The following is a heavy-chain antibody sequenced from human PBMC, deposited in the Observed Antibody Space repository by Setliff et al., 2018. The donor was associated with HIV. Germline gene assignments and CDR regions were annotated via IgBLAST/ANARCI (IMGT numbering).Heavy chain of an antibody. J-gene: IGHJ1*01. Sequence: EASVKVSCKASGYMFSGFHMHWVRQAAGQGLEWMGRINPNSGGTNYAQKFQGRVTMTRDTSISTAYMELSRLRSDDTAVYYCARDWAEDYYGSGSFQYWGQGTLVTVS. CDR3: ARDWAEDYYGSGSFQY. D-gene: IGHD3-10*01. CDR2: INPNSGGT. CDR1: GYMFSGFH. V-gene: IGHV1-2*06.